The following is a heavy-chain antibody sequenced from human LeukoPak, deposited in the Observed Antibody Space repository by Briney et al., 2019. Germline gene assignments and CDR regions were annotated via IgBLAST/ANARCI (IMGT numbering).Heavy chain of an antibody. J-gene: IGHJ3*02. V-gene: IGHV4-4*07. CDR2: IYTSGST. D-gene: IGHD6-6*01. CDR1: GGSISSYY. CDR3: ARVYLGSSDAFDI. Sequence: SETLSLTCTVSGGSISSYYWSWLRQPAGKGLEWIGRIYTSGSTNYNPSLKSRVTMSIDTSKNQFSLKLSSVTAVDTAVYYCARVYLGSSDAFDIWGQGTMVTVSS.